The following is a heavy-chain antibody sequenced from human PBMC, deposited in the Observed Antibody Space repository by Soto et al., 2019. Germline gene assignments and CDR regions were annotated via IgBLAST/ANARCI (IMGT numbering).Heavy chain of an antibody. D-gene: IGHD3-16*01. V-gene: IGHV1-69*08. CDR2: IIHMVGTP. CDR1: GDTFSSYS. Sequence: QAQLVQSGAEVKRPGSSVKVSCKASGDTFSSYSISWVRQAPGQGLEWMGRIIHMVGTPNYAQKFQGRVTFSADKSTSTAYMVLNSLISDDTAVYYCATDGGSTSSSAYNYFMDVWGKGTPVTVSS. CDR3: ATDGGSTSSSAYNYFMDV. J-gene: IGHJ6*03.